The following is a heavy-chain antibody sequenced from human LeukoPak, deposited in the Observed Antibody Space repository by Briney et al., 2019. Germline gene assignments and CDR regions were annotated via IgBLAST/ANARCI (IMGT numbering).Heavy chain of an antibody. CDR1: GGSFSGYY. CDR3: AALNYYYGMDV. J-gene: IGHJ6*02. CDR2: INHSGST. V-gene: IGHV4-34*01. Sequence: PSETLSLTCAVYGGSFSGYYWSWICQPPGKGLEWIGEINHSGSTNYNPSLKSRVTISVDTSKNQFSLKLSSVTAADTAVYYCAALNYYYGMDVWGQGTTVTVSS.